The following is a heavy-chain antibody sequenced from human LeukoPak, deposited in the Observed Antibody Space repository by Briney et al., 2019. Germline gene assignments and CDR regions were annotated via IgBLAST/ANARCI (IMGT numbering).Heavy chain of an antibody. D-gene: IGHD4-23*01. CDR1: GFTVSSNY. V-gene: IGHV3-66*01. CDR2: IYSGGST. J-gene: IGHJ4*02. Sequence: GGSLRLSCAASGFTVSSNYMSWVRQAPGKGLEWVSVIYSGGSTYYADSVKGRFTISRDNSKNTLYLQMNSLRAEDTAVYYCARAKNDGYGGNYFDYWGQGTLVTVSS. CDR3: ARAKNDGYGGNYFDY.